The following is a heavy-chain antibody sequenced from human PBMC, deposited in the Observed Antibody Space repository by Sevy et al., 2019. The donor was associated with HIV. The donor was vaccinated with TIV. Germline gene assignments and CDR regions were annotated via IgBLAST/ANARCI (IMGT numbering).Heavy chain of an antibody. J-gene: IGHJ4*02. Sequence: ASVKVSCKASGYTFTGYYMHWVRQAPGQGLEWMGWINPDSGGPNYAPKFQGRVTLTRDTSINTAYMELCRLKSDDTAVYYCVRDDRDGYFDYWGQGTLVTVSS. CDR2: INPDSGGP. V-gene: IGHV1-2*02. CDR1: GYTFTGYY. CDR3: VRDDRDGYFDY.